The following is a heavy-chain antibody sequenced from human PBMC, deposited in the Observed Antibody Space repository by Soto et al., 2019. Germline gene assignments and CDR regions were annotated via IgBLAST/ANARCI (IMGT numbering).Heavy chain of an antibody. CDR3: ARGWGGYDDSSGYDYYFDY. D-gene: IGHD3-22*01. V-gene: IGHV1-69*06. CDR1: GGTFSSYA. CDR2: IIPIFGTA. Sequence: SVQVSCKASGGTFSSYAISWVRLAPGQGLEWMGGIIPIFGTANYAQKFQGRVTITGDKTTRTAYMELSSLRSEDTAVYYCARGWGGYDDSSGYDYYFDYWG. J-gene: IGHJ4*01.